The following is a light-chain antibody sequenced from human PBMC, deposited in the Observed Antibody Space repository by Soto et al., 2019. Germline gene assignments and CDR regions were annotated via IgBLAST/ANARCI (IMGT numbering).Light chain of an antibody. CDR1: QSLAYIDGNTY. CDR3: MQGTHWPPYT. Sequence: DVVMTQSPLSLPVTLGQPASISCRSSQSLAYIDGNTYLNWFHQRPGQSPRRLIYRVSNRDSGVPDRFSGSGSGTDFTLKISRVEADDVGVYYCMQGTHWPPYTFGQGTKLEIK. V-gene: IGKV2-30*01. J-gene: IGKJ2*01. CDR2: RVS.